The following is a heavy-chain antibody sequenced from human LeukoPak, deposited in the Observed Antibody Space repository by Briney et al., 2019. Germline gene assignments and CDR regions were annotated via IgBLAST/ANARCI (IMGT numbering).Heavy chain of an antibody. D-gene: IGHD3-3*01. J-gene: IGHJ6*03. CDR3: AGGWGFLESKGPGYYYYMDV. V-gene: IGHV1-2*02. Sequence: ASVTVSCKASGFTFTDYYIHWVRQAPGQGLEWMGWINPNIGGTNYAQKFQGRVTMTRDTSISTAYLEVRGLRSDDTAIYHCAGGWGFLESKGPGYYYYMDVWGKGTTVTVSS. CDR1: GFTFTDYY. CDR2: INPNIGGT.